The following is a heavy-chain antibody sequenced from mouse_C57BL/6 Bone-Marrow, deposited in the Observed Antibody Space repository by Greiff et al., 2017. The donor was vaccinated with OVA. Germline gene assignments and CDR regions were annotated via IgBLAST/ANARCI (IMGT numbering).Heavy chain of an antibody. CDR3: AREGYSNSSGY. Sequence: EVQLQQSGAELVKPGASVKLSCTASGFNIKDYYMHWVKQRTEQGLEWIGRIDPEDGETQYAPKFQGKATITADTSSNTAYLPLSSLTSEDTAVYYCAREGYSNSSGYWGQGTTLTVSS. CDR2: IDPEDGET. V-gene: IGHV14-2*01. D-gene: IGHD2-5*01. CDR1: GFNIKDYY. J-gene: IGHJ2*01.